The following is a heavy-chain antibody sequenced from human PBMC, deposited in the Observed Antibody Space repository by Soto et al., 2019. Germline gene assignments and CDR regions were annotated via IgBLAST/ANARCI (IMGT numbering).Heavy chain of an antibody. J-gene: IGHJ4*02. CDR2: IIPIFGTA. Sequence: GTSVEVSCKASGGTFSSYAISWVRQAPGQGLEWMGGIIPIFGTANYAQKFQGRVTITADESTSTAYMELSSLRSEDTVVYYCALGQRAAGPFDYWGQGTLGTVSS. V-gene: IGHV1-69*13. D-gene: IGHD6-25*01. CDR1: GGTFSSYA. CDR3: ALGQRAAGPFDY.